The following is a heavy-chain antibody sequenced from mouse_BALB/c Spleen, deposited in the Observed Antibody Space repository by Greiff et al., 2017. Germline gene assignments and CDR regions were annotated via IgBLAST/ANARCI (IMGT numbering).Heavy chain of an antibody. CDR1: GYTFTSYV. CDR3: ARVYGNYLYYAMDY. V-gene: IGHV1-14*01. CDR2: INPYNDGT. Sequence: EVQGVESGPELVKPGASVKMSCKASGYTFTSYVMHWVKQKPGQGLEWIGYINPYNDGTKYNEKFKGKATLTSDKSSSTAYMELSSLTSEDSAVYYCARVYGNYLYYAMDYWGQGTSVTVSS. J-gene: IGHJ4*01. D-gene: IGHD2-1*01.